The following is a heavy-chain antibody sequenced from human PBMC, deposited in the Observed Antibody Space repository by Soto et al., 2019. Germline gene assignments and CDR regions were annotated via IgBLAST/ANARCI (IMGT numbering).Heavy chain of an antibody. CDR2: IMPIFRTP. V-gene: IGHV1-69*12. CDR1: GGTFSNSA. J-gene: IGHJ6*02. D-gene: IGHD6-25*01. CDR3: GRDKVRLPIGGNYYYILDV. Sequence: QVQLEQSGAEVKKPGSSVKVSCKASGGTFSNSAISWVRQAPGQGLEWMGGIMPIFRTPDYAQKFQGRVILTADESTRTADIEVSGLRSNDTAVYCWGRDKVRLPIGGNYYYILDVWGQGTTVTVSS.